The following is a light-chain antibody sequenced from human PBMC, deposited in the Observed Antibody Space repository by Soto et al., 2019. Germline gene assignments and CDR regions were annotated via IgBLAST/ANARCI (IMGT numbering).Light chain of an antibody. V-gene: IGKV3-15*01. CDR2: GAS. CDR3: QQYNDWWT. CDR1: QSVSSN. Sequence: EIVMTQFPATLAVSPGERAALSCRASQSVSSNLAWYQQRPGQAPRLLIYGASTRATGIPARFSGSGSGTEFTLTIRSLQSEDFAVYYCQQYNDWWTFGQGTTVEIK. J-gene: IGKJ1*01.